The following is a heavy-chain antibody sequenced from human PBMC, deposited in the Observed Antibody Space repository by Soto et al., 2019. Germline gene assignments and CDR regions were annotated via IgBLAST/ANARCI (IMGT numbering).Heavy chain of an antibody. CDR1: GDSVSSNSAA. V-gene: IGHV6-1*01. D-gene: IGHD6-13*01. CDR3: ARAPGGIYGSSYYHLDY. CDR2: TYYRSKWYN. J-gene: IGHJ4*02. Sequence: SQTLSITCAISGDSVSSNSAAWNWIRQSPSRGLEWLGRTYYRSKWYNDYAVSVKSRITINPDTSKNQFSLQLNSVTPEDTAVYYCARAPGGIYGSSYYHLDYWGQGTLVTVSS.